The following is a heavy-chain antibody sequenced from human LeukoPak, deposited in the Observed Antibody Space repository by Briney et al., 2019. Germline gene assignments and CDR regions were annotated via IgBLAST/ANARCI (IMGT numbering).Heavy chain of an antibody. D-gene: IGHD3-22*01. CDR2: IIPILGIA. V-gene: IGHV1-69*04. Sequence: ASVKVSCKASGGTFSSYAISWVRQAPGQGLEWMGRIIPILGIANYAQKFQGRVTITADKSTSTAYMELSSLRSEVTAVYYCARGANYYDSSGYLYYFDYWGQGTLVTVSS. CDR3: ARGANYYDSSGYLYYFDY. J-gene: IGHJ4*02. CDR1: GGTFSSYA.